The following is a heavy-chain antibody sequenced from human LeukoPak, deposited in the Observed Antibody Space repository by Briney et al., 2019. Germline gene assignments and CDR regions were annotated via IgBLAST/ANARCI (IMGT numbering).Heavy chain of an antibody. CDR3: AIQRITMVRGVIAHDAFDI. D-gene: IGHD3-10*01. V-gene: IGHV4-61*01. Sequence: SETLSLTCTVSGGSVSSGSYYWSWIRQPPGKGLEWIGYIYYSGSTYYNPSLKSRVTISVDRSKNQFSLKLSSVTAADTAVYYCAIQRITMVRGVIAHDAFDIWGQGTMVTVSS. CDR2: IYYSGST. J-gene: IGHJ3*02. CDR1: GGSVSSGSYY.